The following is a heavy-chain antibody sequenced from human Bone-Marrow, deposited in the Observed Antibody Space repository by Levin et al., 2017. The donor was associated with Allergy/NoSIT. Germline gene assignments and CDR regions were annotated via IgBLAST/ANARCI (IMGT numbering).Heavy chain of an antibody. CDR3: ARDSQTYTGRAFDI. Sequence: GESLKISCAASGFTFSGYSMNWVRQAPGKGLEWVSSISRGSDYIYYADSVKGRITISRDNAKNSLYLQMSSLRAEDTAVYYCARDSQTYTGRAFDIWGQGTMVTVSS. CDR2: ISRGSDYI. J-gene: IGHJ3*02. D-gene: IGHD1-14*01. CDR1: GFTFSGYS. V-gene: IGHV3-21*06.